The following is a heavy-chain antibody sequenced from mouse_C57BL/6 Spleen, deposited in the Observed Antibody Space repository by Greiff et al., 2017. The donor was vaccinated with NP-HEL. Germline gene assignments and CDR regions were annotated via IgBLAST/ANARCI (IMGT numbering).Heavy chain of an antibody. CDR1: GFTFSDYG. J-gene: IGHJ2*01. D-gene: IGHD1-1*01. Sequence: EVQLVESGGGLVKPGGSLKLSCAASGFTFSDYGMHWVRQAPEKGLEWVAYISSGSSTIYYADTVKGRFTISRDNAKNTLFLQMTSLRSEDTAMYYCARRRGGSEYFDYWGQGTTLTVSS. V-gene: IGHV5-17*01. CDR3: ARRRGGSEYFDY. CDR2: ISSGSSTI.